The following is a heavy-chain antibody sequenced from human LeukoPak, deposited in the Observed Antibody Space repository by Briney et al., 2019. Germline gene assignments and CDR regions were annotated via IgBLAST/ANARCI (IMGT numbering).Heavy chain of an antibody. V-gene: IGHV3-21*01. CDR3: ARRASSGWYRAEYFQH. CDR1: GFTFSSYW. J-gene: IGHJ1*01. D-gene: IGHD6-19*01. CDR2: ISSSSSYI. Sequence: GGSLRLSCAASGFTFSSYWMNWVRQAPGKGLEWVSSISSSSSYIYYADSVKGRFTISRDNAKNSLYLQMNSLRAEDTAVYYCARRASSGWYRAEYFQHWGQGTLVTVSS.